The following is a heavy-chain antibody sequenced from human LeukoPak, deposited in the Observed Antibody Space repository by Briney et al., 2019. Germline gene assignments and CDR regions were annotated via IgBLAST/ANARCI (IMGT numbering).Heavy chain of an antibody. Sequence: SETLSLTCTVSGGSISSYYWSWIRQPPGKGLEWIGYIYYSGRTNYNPSLKSRVTISVDTSKNQFSLKLSSVTAADTAVYYCAREAAAGTDYWGQGTLVTVSS. CDR2: IYYSGRT. V-gene: IGHV4-59*12. D-gene: IGHD6-13*01. CDR3: AREAAAGTDY. J-gene: IGHJ4*02. CDR1: GGSISSYY.